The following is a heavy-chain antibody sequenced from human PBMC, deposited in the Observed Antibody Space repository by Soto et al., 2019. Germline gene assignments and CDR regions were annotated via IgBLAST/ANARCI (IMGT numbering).Heavy chain of an antibody. CDR3: ARDRSSSSWYTYYYFDY. D-gene: IGHD6-13*01. Sequence: ASVKVSCKASGCTFTGYYMHWVRQAPGQGLEWMGWINPNSGGTNYAQKFQGWVTMTRDTSISTAYMELSRLRSDDTAVYHCARDRSSSSWYTYYYFDYWGQGTLVTAPQ. CDR1: GCTFTGYY. J-gene: IGHJ4*02. CDR2: INPNSGGT. V-gene: IGHV1-2*04.